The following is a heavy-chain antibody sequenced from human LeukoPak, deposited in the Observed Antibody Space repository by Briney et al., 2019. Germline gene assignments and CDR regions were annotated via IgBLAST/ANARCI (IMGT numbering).Heavy chain of an antibody. CDR3: AREVRYFALGDY. CDR2: ISSSGSTI. V-gene: IGHV3-48*03. J-gene: IGHJ4*02. D-gene: IGHD3-9*01. Sequence: GGSLRLSCAASGFTFSSYEMNWVRQAPGKGLEWVSYISSSGSTIYYADSVKGRFTISRDNAKNSLYLQMNSLRAEDTAVYYCAREVRYFALGDYWGQGTLVTVSS. CDR1: GFTFSSYE.